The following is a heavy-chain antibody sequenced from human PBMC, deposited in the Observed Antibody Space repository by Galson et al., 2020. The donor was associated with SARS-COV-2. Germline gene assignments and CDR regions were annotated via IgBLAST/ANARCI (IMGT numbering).Heavy chain of an antibody. V-gene: IGHV3-9*01. J-gene: IGHJ4*02. D-gene: IGHD6-19*01. CDR3: AASVAFDTFDY. Sequence: GGSLRLSCAASGFTFDDYAMHWVRQASGKGLEWVSGISWNSGSIGYADSVKGRFTISRDNAKNSLYLQMNSLRAEDTALYYCAASVAFDTFDYWGQGTLVTVSS. CDR2: ISWNSGSI. CDR1: GFTFDDYA.